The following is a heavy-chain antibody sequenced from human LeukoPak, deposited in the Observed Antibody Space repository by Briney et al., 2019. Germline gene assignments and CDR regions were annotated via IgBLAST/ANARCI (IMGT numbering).Heavy chain of an antibody. CDR1: GFTFSSYA. J-gene: IGHJ4*02. CDR2: ISPNGGST. V-gene: IGHV3-64*04. CDR3: AVNGGYFDSSGYYSG. D-gene: IGHD3-22*01. Sequence: GGSLRLSCSASGFTFSSYAMHWVRQAPGKGLEYVSAISPNGGSTYYADSVKGRFSISRDNSKNTLYLQMDSLRAEDTAVYYCAVNGGYFDSSGYYSGWGQGTLVTVSS.